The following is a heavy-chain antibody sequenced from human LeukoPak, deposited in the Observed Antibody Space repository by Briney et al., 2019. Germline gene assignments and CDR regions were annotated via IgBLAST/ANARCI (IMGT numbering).Heavy chain of an antibody. J-gene: IGHJ4*02. Sequence: SETLSLTCAVYGGSFSGYYWSWIRQPPGKGLEWIGEINHSGSTNYNPSLKSRVTISVDTSKNQFSLKLSSVTAADTAVYYCARDANPAYYYDSSGYYPQYYFDYWGQGTLVTVSS. CDR1: GGSFSGYY. CDR3: ARDANPAYYYDSSGYYPQYYFDY. CDR2: INHSGST. D-gene: IGHD3-22*01. V-gene: IGHV4-34*01.